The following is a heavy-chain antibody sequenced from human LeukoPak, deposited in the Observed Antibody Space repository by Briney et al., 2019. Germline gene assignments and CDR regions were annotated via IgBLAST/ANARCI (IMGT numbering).Heavy chain of an antibody. CDR1: GGSVSSGSYY. CDR3: ARGRDGYNLGFDY. V-gene: IGHV4-61*01. D-gene: IGHD5-24*01. J-gene: IGHJ4*02. Sequence: PSETLSLTCTVSGGSVSSGSYYWSWIRQPPGKGLEWIAYIYYSGSTDYSPSLKSRVTISVDTSKNQFSLKLSSVTAADTAVYYCARGRDGYNLGFDYWGQGTLVTVSS. CDR2: IYYSGST.